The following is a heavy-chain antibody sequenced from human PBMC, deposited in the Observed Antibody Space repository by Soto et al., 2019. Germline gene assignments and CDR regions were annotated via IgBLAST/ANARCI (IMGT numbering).Heavy chain of an antibody. D-gene: IGHD1-1*01. Sequence: SETLSLTCAVSGASISSGSWWSWVRQPPGKGLGWIGEIFHDGSTNYNPSLKSRVTMSVDKSKNYFSLELTSVTAADTALYYCARDEYNDSSDWGQGTLVTVSS. CDR1: GASISSGSW. CDR3: ARDEYNDSSD. V-gene: IGHV4-4*02. CDR2: IFHDGST. J-gene: IGHJ4*02.